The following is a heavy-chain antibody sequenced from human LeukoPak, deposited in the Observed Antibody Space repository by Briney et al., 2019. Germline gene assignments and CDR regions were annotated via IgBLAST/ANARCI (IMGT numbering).Heavy chain of an antibody. V-gene: IGHV1-2*02. D-gene: IGHD2-15*01. CDR1: GYTFTGYY. J-gene: IGHJ3*02. Sequence: ASVKVSCKASGYTFTGYYMHWVRQAPGQGLEWMGWINPNRGGTNYAQKFQGRVTMTRDTSISTAYMELSRLRSDDTAVYYCARDQDCSGGSCYSAALNIWGQGTMVTVSS. CDR3: ARDQDCSGGSCYSAALNI. CDR2: INPNRGGT.